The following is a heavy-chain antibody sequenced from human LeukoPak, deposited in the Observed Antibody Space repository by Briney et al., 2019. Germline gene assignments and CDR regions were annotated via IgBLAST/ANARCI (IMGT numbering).Heavy chain of an antibody. CDR2: IHYTGST. Sequence: PSETLSLTCTVSAGSISSYYWSWIRQPPGKGLEWIGYIHYTGSTNQNPSLKSRVTISVDTSKNQFSLNLSSVTAAGTAVYYCARVGSYAFDIWGQGTMVTVSS. J-gene: IGHJ3*02. CDR1: AGSISSYY. V-gene: IGHV4-59*01. CDR3: ARVGSYAFDI.